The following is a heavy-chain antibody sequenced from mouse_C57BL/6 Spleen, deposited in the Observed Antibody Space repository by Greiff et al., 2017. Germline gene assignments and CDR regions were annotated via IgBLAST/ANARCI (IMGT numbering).Heavy chain of an antibody. J-gene: IGHJ4*01. CDR2: INPSNGGT. Sequence: QVQLQQPGPELVKPGASVKLSCKASGYTFTSYWMHWVQQRPGPGLEWIGNINPSNGGTNYNEKFKSKATLTVYKSYSKAYMHLSSLTSEVSAVYYCASGFTTVVDYYAMDYWGQGTSVTVSS. V-gene: IGHV1-53*01. D-gene: IGHD1-1*01. CDR1: GYTFTSYW. CDR3: ASGFTTVVDYYAMDY.